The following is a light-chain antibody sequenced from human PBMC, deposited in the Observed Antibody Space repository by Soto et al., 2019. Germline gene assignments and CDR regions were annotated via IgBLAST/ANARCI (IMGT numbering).Light chain of an antibody. J-gene: IGKJ5*01. Sequence: VLFTPYPATLSLSPGEKATLSFRASQSVGSNLAWHQQKPGQAPRLLIYDASNRATGIPARFSGSGSGTEFTLSIGSLQPDDFATYYCQQYHTSPITFGQGTRLEIK. V-gene: IGKV3-11*01. CDR3: QQYHTSPIT. CDR2: DAS. CDR1: QSVGSN.